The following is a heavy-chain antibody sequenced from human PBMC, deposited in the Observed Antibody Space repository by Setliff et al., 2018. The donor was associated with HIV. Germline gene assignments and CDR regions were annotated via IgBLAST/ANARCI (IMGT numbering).Heavy chain of an antibody. CDR1: GYSFTTYS. V-gene: IGHV7-4-1*02. CDR2: ISSNTGNP. Sequence: ASVKVSCKASGYSFTTYSLNWVRQVPGQGVEWMGWISSNTGNPTYAQDFTGRFVFSLDTSVNTAYLQITTLKAEDSAVYYCARANIYSDSSGHLAYYSDYWGQGPLVTVSS. J-gene: IGHJ4*02. CDR3: ARANIYSDSSGHLAYYSDY. D-gene: IGHD3-22*01.